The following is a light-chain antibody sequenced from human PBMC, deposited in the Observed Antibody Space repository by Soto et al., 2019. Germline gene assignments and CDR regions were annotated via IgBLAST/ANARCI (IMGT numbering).Light chain of an antibody. Sequence: QSALTQPASVSGSPGQSITISCTGTSSDIGGYNYVSWYQQHPGKAPKLIISQVTNRPSGVSNRFSGSRSGNTASLTISGLQAEEEAAYYCNSYTSSSTWVFGGGTKVTVL. J-gene: IGLJ3*02. V-gene: IGLV2-14*01. CDR2: QVT. CDR3: NSYTSSSTWV. CDR1: SSDIGGYNY.